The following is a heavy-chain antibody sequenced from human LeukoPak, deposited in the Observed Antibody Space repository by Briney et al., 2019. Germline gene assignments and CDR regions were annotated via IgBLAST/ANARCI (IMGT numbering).Heavy chain of an antibody. Sequence: GGSLRLSCAASGFTFSSYEMNWVRQAPGKGLECVSYISSSGSTIYYADSVKGRFTISRDNAKNSLYLQMNSLRAEDTAVYYCARDRYSYNYAGLGYRGQGTLVTVSS. V-gene: IGHV3-48*03. J-gene: IGHJ4*02. D-gene: IGHD5-18*01. CDR3: ARDRYSYNYAGLGY. CDR2: ISSSGSTI. CDR1: GFTFSSYE.